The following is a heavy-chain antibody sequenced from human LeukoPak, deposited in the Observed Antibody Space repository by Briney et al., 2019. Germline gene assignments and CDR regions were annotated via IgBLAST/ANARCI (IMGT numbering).Heavy chain of an antibody. D-gene: IGHD6-19*01. CDR2: INHSGST. V-gene: IGHV4-34*01. J-gene: IGHJ3*02. CDR3: TRVVRIAVAGPSNDAFDI. Sequence: PSETLSLTCAVYGGSFSGYYWSWIRQPPGKGLEWIGEINHSGSTNYNPSLKSRVTISVDTSKNQFSLKLSSVTAADTAVYYCTRVVRIAVAGPSNDAFDIWGQGTMVTVSS. CDR1: GGSFSGYY.